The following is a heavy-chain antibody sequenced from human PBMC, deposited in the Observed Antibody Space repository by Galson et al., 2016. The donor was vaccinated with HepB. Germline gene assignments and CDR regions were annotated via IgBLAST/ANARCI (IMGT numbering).Heavy chain of an antibody. V-gene: IGHV3-72*01. CDR2: LRSKAKGYTI. Sequence: SLRLSCAASGFTLSSYAMSWVRQAPGTGLEWVGRLRSKAKGYTIDYAASVRGRFRISRDDSRNSLTLQMSRLKTEDTAVYYSVRGGTEGYNFPFDYWGQGALVTVSS. CDR3: VRGGTEGYNFPFDY. J-gene: IGHJ4*02. D-gene: IGHD5-24*01. CDR1: GFTLSSYA.